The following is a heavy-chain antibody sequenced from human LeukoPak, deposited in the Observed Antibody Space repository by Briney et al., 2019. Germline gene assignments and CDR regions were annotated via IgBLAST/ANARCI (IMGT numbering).Heavy chain of an antibody. V-gene: IGHV3-9*01. J-gene: IGHJ5*02. CDR1: GFTFDDYA. CDR3: AKDSGGGMLDP. Sequence: GGSLRLSCAASGFTFDDYAMHWVRQAPGKGLEWVSGISWNSGTIGYADSVKGRFTISRDNAKNSLSLQMNSLRAEDTALYYCAKDSGGGMLDPWGQGTLVTVSS. D-gene: IGHD3-16*01. CDR2: ISWNSGTI.